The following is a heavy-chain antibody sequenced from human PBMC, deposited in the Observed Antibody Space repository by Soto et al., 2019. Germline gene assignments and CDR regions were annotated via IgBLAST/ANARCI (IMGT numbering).Heavy chain of an antibody. CDR2: INSGSTSV. CDR1: GFDFNRYS. CDR3: TSSTSPDAY. Sequence: EVQLVESGGGLVQPGGSLRLSCVASGFDFNRYSMNWVRQAPGKGLEWISYINSGSTSVFYADSVRGRFTISRDNANNSLYLQMNSLRAEDTAVYYCTSSTSPDAYWGQGTLVTVSS. V-gene: IGHV3-48*04. J-gene: IGHJ4*02. D-gene: IGHD2-2*01.